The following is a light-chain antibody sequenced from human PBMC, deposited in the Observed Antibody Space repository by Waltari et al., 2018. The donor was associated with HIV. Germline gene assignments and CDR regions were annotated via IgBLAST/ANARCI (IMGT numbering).Light chain of an antibody. CDR3: QAWDNSTAV. CDR2: QDS. J-gene: IGLJ2*01. Sequence: SYELTQPPSVSVAPGQTASITCSGDKLGDKYACWYQPKPGQSPVMVMYQDSERPSGIPERFSGSNSGNTATLTISGTQAMDEADYYCQAWDNSTAVFGGGTKLTVL. V-gene: IGLV3-1*01. CDR1: KLGDKY.